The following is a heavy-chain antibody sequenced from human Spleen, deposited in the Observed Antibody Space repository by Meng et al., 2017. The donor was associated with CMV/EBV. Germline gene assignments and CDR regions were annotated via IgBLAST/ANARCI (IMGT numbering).Heavy chain of an antibody. J-gene: IGHJ4*02. Sequence: SVKVSCKASGFAFTSSTVQWVRQARGQRLEWIGWIVVGSGNTNYAQKFQERVSITRDMSTSTAYMDLSSLRSEDTAVYYCAADHYGDYRGTWWGQGTLVTVSS. D-gene: IGHD4-17*01. CDR1: GFAFTSST. V-gene: IGHV1-58*01. CDR3: AADHYGDYRGTW. CDR2: IVVGSGNT.